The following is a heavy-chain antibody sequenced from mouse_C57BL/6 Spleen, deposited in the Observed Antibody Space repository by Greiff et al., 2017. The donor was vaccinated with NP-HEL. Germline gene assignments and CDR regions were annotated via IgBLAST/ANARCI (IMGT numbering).Heavy chain of an antibody. CDR2: IRSKSNNYAT. Sequence: EVKLVESGGGLVQPKGSLKLSCAASGFSFNTYAMNWVRQAPGKGLEWVARIRSKSNNYATYYADSVKDRFTISRDDSESMLYLQMNNLKTEDTAMYYCVRHDLLAGFAYWGQGTLVTVSA. CDR3: VRHDLLAGFAY. J-gene: IGHJ3*01. D-gene: IGHD2-10*01. CDR1: GFSFNTYA. V-gene: IGHV10-1*01.